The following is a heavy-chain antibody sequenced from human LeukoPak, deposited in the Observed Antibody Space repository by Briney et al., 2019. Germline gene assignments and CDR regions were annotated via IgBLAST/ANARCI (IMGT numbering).Heavy chain of an antibody. CDR2: IFNTGINT. CDR3: AKAFDSHGLFDY. Sequence: GGSLRLSCVASGFNIYGYAMSWVRQAPGKGLEWVSVIFNTGINTYYADSVKGRFTISRDDSKNTLYLQMSSLRAEDTALYYCAKAFDSHGLFDYWGQGTLVTVSS. V-gene: IGHV3-23*05. CDR1: GFNIYGYA. D-gene: IGHD5-18*01. J-gene: IGHJ4*02.